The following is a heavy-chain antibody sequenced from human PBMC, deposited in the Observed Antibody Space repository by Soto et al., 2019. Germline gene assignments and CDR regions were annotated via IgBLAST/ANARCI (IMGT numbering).Heavy chain of an antibody. CDR3: ARDPAGSTRPYYYGMDV. V-gene: IGHV3-21*01. D-gene: IGHD2-2*01. J-gene: IGHJ6*02. CDR1: GFTFNTYS. Sequence: LRLSCAAFGFTFNTYSMNWVRQAPGKGLEWVSFISSRNSFIYYADSVRGRFTISRDNAKNSVFLQMNSLRVEDTAVYYCARDPAGSTRPYYYGMDVWGQGTTVTVSS. CDR2: ISSRNSFI.